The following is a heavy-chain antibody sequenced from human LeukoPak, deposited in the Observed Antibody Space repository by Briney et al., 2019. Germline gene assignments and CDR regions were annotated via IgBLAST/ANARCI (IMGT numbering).Heavy chain of an antibody. D-gene: IGHD3-10*01. CDR3: AREQVGWFGEFIVDY. CDR2: IYYSGST. J-gene: IGHJ4*02. Sequence: SETLSLTCTVSGGSISSGGYYWSWIRQRPGKGLEWIGYIYYSGSTYYNPSLKSRVTISVDTSKNQFSLKLSSVTAADTAVYYCAREQVGWFGEFIVDYWGQGTLVTVSS. CDR1: GGSISSGGYY. V-gene: IGHV4-31*03.